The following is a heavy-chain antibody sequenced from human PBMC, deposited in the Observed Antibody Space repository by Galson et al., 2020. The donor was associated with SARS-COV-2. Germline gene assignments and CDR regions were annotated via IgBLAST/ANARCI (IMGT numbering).Heavy chain of an antibody. CDR1: AFSFTSFD. D-gene: IGHD1-26*01. Sequence: GGSLRLSCAASAFSFTSFDMHWVRQAPGKGLEWVSMISADGIRKYYADSVEGRFAVSRDISNNTLFLQMYSLRAEDTALYYCAKGGVRDMGATFESWGQGTLVTVSS. CDR2: ISADGIRK. J-gene: IGHJ4*02. CDR3: AKGGVRDMGATFES. V-gene: IGHV3-30*18.